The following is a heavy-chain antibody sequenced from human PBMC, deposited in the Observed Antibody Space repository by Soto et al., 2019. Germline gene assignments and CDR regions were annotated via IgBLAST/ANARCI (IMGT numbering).Heavy chain of an antibody. J-gene: IGHJ6*02. D-gene: IGHD1-1*01. Sequence: EVQLVESGGCLVQPGRSLRLSCAASGFTFDDYAMHWVRQAPGKGLEWVSGISWNSGSIGYADSVKGRFTISRDNAKNSQDQQMNSLRAEDTDLYYCAKDYKMRQARPGDYYYGMDVWGQGTTVTVSS. V-gene: IGHV3-9*01. CDR1: GFTFDDYA. CDR3: AKDYKMRQARPGDYYYGMDV. CDR2: ISWNSGSI.